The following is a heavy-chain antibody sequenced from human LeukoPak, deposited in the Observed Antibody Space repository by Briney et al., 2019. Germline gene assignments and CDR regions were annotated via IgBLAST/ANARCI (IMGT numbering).Heavy chain of an antibody. D-gene: IGHD1-26*01. CDR1: GGSISSGGYY. CDR2: IYYSGST. CDR3: ARAVGAPDVGYYYYYMDV. J-gene: IGHJ6*03. V-gene: IGHV4-31*03. Sequence: SETLSLTCTVSGGSISSGGYYWSWIRQPPGKALEWIGYIYYSGSTYYNPSLKSRVTISVDTSKNQFSLKLSSVTAADTAVYYCARAVGAPDVGYYYYYMDVWGKGTTVTVSS.